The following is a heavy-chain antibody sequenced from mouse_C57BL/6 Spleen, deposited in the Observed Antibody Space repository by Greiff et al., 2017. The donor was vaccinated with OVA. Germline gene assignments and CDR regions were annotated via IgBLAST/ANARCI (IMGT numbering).Heavy chain of an antibody. CDR2: IYPSDSET. Sequence: VQLQQPGAELVRPGSSVKLSCQASGYTFTSYWMDWVKQRPGQGLEWIGNIYPSDSETHYNQKFKDKATLTVDKSSSTAYMQLSSLTSEDSAVYYCARNGYQYYFDYWGQGTTLTVSS. D-gene: IGHD2-2*01. CDR3: ARNGYQYYFDY. J-gene: IGHJ2*01. V-gene: IGHV1-61*01. CDR1: GYTFTSYW.